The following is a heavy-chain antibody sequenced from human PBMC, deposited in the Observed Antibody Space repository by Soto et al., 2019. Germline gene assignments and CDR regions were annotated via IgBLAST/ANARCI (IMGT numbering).Heavy chain of an antibody. CDR1: VGSFSGFY. V-gene: IGHV4-34*01. CDR2: INHSGTI. CDR3: ARADRTLVTSYGLDV. Sequence: SEPLSLTCAVSVGSFSGFYWTWIRQPAGEGLEWIGEINHSGTINFNPSLRSRLTISLDSSKKHFSLKLTSLTAADAAVYYCARADRTLVTSYGLDVWGQGTTVTVSS. J-gene: IGHJ6*02. D-gene: IGHD2-21*02.